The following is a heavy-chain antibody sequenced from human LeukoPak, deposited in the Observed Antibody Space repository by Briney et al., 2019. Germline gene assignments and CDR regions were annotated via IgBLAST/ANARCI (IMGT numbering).Heavy chain of an antibody. J-gene: IGHJ4*03. V-gene: IGHV3-30*03. Sequence: SPCHSCAASGFTFSDHLMDWVRQAPGKGLEWVAVILYNGSNKDYADSVKGRLTISRDNSKNTLYLQMNSLRGEDTAVYYCARSQGSSWYGIDYWGDGTPVTVSS. D-gene: IGHD6-13*01. CDR3: ARSQGSSWYGIDY. CDR1: GFTFSDHL. CDR2: ILYNGSNK.